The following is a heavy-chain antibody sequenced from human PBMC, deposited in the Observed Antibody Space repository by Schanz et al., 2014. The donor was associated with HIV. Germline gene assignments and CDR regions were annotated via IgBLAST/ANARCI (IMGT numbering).Heavy chain of an antibody. V-gene: IGHV3-21*01. D-gene: IGHD1-26*01. J-gene: IGHJ4*02. CDR2: ISGSSTYI. CDR1: GFTFSTYS. CDR3: ARDRISTVGAPHFDL. Sequence: VQLVESGGGLVKPGGSLRLSCAASGFTFSTYSMNWVRQAPGKGLEWVSPISGSSTYIYYADLVKGRFTISRDNAKKSLYLQMNSLRAEDTAVYYCARDRISTVGAPHFDLWGQGTLVTVSS.